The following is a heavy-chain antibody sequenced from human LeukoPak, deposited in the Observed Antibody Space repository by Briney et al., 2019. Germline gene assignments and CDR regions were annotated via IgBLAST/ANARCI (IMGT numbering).Heavy chain of an antibody. J-gene: IGHJ4*02. CDR1: GGSISSYY. CDR3: ASGSGYYFHYFDY. V-gene: IGHV4-59*01. CDR2: IYYSGST. D-gene: IGHD3-22*01. Sequence: SETLSLTCTVSGGSISSYYWSWIRQPPGKGLEWIGYIYYSGSTNYNPSLKSRVTISVDTSKNQFSLKLSSVTAADTAVYYCASGSGYYFHYFDYWGQGTLVTVSS.